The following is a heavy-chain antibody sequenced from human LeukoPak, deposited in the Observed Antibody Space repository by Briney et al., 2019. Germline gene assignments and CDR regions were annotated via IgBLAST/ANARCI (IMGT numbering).Heavy chain of an antibody. CDR2: ISIGGRTQ. Sequence: GGSLRLSCAASGFTFSSYSMNWVRQAPGKGLEWVSYISIGGRTQYYADSVKGRFTISRDNAKNSLYLQMNSLRAEDTAVYYCAKARSGGSWTFDVWGQGTMVIVSS. J-gene: IGHJ3*01. D-gene: IGHD1-26*01. V-gene: IGHV3-48*04. CDR3: AKARSGGSWTFDV. CDR1: GFTFSSYS.